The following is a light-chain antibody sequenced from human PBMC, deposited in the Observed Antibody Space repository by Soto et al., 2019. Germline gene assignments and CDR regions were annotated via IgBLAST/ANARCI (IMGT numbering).Light chain of an antibody. Sequence: QSALTQPASVSGSPGQSITISCTGTSSDVGNYNLVSWYQQHPGKAPKLMIFDGSERPSGVSNRLSGSKSGNTASLTISGLQAEDGADYYCCSYAGRTYVFGTGTKVTVL. CDR1: SSDVGNYNL. V-gene: IGLV2-23*01. J-gene: IGLJ1*01. CDR2: DGS. CDR3: CSYAGRTYV.